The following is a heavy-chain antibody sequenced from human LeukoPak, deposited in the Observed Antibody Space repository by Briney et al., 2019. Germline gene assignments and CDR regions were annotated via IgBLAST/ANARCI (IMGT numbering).Heavy chain of an antibody. J-gene: IGHJ4*02. CDR1: GFTFSSYW. CDR2: ISSSGSMI. V-gene: IGHV3-48*04. Sequence: PGGSLRLSCAASGFTFSSYWMSWVRQAPGKGLEWVSYISSSGSMIYYADSVKGRFTISRDNAKNSLYLQMNSLRAEDTAVYYCARDYDILTGYSYFDYWGQGTLVTVSS. CDR3: ARDYDILTGYSYFDY. D-gene: IGHD3-9*01.